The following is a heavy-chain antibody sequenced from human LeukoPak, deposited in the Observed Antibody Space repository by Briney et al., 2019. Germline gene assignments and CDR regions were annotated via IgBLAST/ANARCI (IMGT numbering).Heavy chain of an antibody. CDR2: IKQDGSEK. Sequence: PGGSLRLSCAASGFTFSSYEMNWVRQAPGKGLEWVANIKQDGSEKYYVDSVKGRFTISRDNAKNSLYLQMNSLRAEDTAVYYCARAPRSSGWSPSGSGSYDYWGQGTLVTVSS. CDR1: GFTFSSYE. CDR3: ARAPRSSGWSPSGSGSYDY. J-gene: IGHJ4*02. D-gene: IGHD6-19*01. V-gene: IGHV3-7*04.